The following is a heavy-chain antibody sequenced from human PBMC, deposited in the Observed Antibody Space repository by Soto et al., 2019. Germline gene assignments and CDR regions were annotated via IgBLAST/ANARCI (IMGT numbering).Heavy chain of an antibody. V-gene: IGHV3-73*01. Sequence: GGSLRLSCAASGFTFSGSAMHWVRQASGKGLEWVGRIRSKANSYATAYAASVKGRFTISRDDSKNTAYLQMNSLKTEDTAVYYCTRRRFSGYSSGWSMDVWGQGTTVTVS. J-gene: IGHJ6*02. CDR1: GFTFSGSA. CDR3: TRRRFSGYSSGWSMDV. CDR2: IRSKANSYAT. D-gene: IGHD6-19*01.